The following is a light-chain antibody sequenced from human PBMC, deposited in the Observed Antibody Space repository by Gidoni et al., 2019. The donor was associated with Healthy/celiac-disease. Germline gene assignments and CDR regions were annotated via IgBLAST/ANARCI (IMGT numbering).Light chain of an antibody. J-gene: IGKJ1*01. CDR1: QSVISSY. CDR2: DAS. Sequence: ELVLTHSPGTLSLSTGERATLACMASQSVISSYLAWYQQKPGQAPRLLIYDASRRANGIQERLSGSGSGRDFTSTISRLEPEDFAVDYCQQYGSSPRTFGQGTKVEIK. CDR3: QQYGSSPRT. V-gene: IGKV3-20*01.